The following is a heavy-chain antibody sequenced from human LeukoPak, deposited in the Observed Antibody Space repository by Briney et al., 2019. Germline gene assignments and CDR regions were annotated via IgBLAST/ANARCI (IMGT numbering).Heavy chain of an antibody. CDR2: IYYSGST. Sequence: PSRTLSLTCTVSGGSISSGDYYWSWIRQPPGKGLEWIGYIYYSGSTYYNPSLKSRVTISVDTSKNQFSLKLSSVTAADTAVYYCARRVSSGPGGDAFDIWGQGTMVTVSS. J-gene: IGHJ3*02. D-gene: IGHD3-22*01. CDR1: GGSISSGDYY. V-gene: IGHV4-30-4*08. CDR3: ARRVSSGPGGDAFDI.